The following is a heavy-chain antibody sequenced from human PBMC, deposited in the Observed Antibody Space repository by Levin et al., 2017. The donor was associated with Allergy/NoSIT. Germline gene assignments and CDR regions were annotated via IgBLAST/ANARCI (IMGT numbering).Heavy chain of an antibody. CDR3: ARGNYYGSGSYYRTVVTARSYYSGMDV. Sequence: GESLKISCKASGYTFTSYGISWVRQAPGQGLEWMGWISAYKGNTTYAQKPQDRVTMTTDTSPSTPYMELRSLRSDDTAVYYCARGNYYGSGSYYRTVVTARSYYSGMDVWGQGTTVTVSS. CDR2: ISAYKGNT. V-gene: IGHV1-18*01. CDR1: GYTFTSYG. D-gene: IGHD3-10*01. J-gene: IGHJ6*02.